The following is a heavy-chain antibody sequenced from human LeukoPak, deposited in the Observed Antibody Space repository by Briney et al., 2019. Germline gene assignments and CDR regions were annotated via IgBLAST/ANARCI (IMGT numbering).Heavy chain of an antibody. V-gene: IGHV3-30-3*01. J-gene: IGHJ4*02. Sequence: GGSLRLSCAASGFTVSSNYMSWVRQAPGKGLEWVAVISYDGSNEYYADSVKGRFTISRDSSENTPYLQMNSLRVEDTAVYYCARVGYYSSGPFSYFDYWGQGTLVTVSS. D-gene: IGHD3-10*01. CDR2: ISYDGSNE. CDR3: ARVGYYSSGPFSYFDY. CDR1: GFTVSSNY.